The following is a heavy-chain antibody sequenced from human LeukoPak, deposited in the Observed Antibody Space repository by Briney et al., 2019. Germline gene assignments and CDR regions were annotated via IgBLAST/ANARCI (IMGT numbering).Heavy chain of an antibody. CDR2: IIPILGIA. CDR3: ARGPIVVVTDRPMGIAFDI. Sequence: ASVKVSCKASGGTFSSYAISWVRQAPGQGLEWMGRIIPILGIANYAQKFQGRVTITADKSTSTAYMELSSLRSEDTAVYYCARGPIVVVTDRPMGIAFDIWGQGTMVTVSS. D-gene: IGHD2-21*02. V-gene: IGHV1-69*04. CDR1: GGTFSSYA. J-gene: IGHJ3*02.